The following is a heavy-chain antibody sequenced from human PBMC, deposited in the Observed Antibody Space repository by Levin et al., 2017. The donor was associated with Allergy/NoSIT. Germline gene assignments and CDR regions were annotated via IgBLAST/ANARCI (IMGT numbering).Heavy chain of an antibody. CDR3: AKDRIAAAGANGMDV. D-gene: IGHD6-13*01. J-gene: IGHJ6*02. V-gene: IGHV3-9*01. CDR1: GFTFDDYA. CDR2: ISWNSGSI. Sequence: AGGSLRLSCAASGFTFDDYAMHWVRQAPGKGLEWVSGISWNSGSIGYADSVKGRFTISRDNAKNSLYLQMNSLRAEDTALYYCAKDRIAAAGANGMDVWGQGTTVTVSS.